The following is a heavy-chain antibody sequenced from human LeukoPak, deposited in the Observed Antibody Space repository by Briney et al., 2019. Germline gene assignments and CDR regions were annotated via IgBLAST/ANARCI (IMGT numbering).Heavy chain of an antibody. Sequence: SETLSLTCTVSGYSISSGYYWGWIRQPPGKGLEWIGSIYHSGSTNYNPSLKSRVTISVDTSKNQFSLKLSSVTAADTAVYYCASLSEYCSHGSCYLGWFDPWGQGTLVTVSS. CDR1: GYSISSGYY. J-gene: IGHJ5*02. CDR3: ASLSEYCSHGSCYLGWFDP. CDR2: IYHSGST. V-gene: IGHV4-38-2*02. D-gene: IGHD2-15*01.